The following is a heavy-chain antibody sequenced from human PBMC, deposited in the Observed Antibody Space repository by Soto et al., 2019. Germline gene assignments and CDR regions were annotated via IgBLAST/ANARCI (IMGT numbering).Heavy chain of an antibody. D-gene: IGHD3-22*01. Sequence: ASVKVSCKASGYTFTSYGISWVRQAPGQGLEWMGWISAYNGNTNYAQKLQGRVTMTTDTSTSTAYMELRSLRSDDTAVYYCAREVDYYDSSGYLHWGQGTLVTVSS. CDR1: GYTFTSYG. CDR2: ISAYNGNT. CDR3: AREVDYYDSSGYLH. V-gene: IGHV1-18*04. J-gene: IGHJ4*02.